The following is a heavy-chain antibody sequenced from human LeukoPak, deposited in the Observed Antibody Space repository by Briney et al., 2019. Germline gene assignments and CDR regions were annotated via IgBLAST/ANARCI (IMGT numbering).Heavy chain of an antibody. CDR2: IYYGGST. CDR3: ARGSITKGWFDP. D-gene: IGHD3-10*01. CDR1: GGSISSYY. J-gene: IGHJ5*02. V-gene: IGHV4-59*01. Sequence: SETLSLTCTVSGGSISSYYWSWIRQPPGKGLEWIGYIYYGGSTNYNPSLKSRVTISVDTSKNQFSLKLSSVTAADTAVYYCARGSITKGWFDPWGQGTLVTVSS.